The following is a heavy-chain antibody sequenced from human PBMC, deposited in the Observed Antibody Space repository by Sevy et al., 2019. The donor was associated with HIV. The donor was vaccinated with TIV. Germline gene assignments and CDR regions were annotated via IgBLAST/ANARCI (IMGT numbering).Heavy chain of an antibody. Sequence: GGSLRLSCAASGFTFSANWMNWVRQAPGKGLEWVANIKADGSDKYYVDSVEGRFIISRDNAKNLLFLQMNSLRVEDTAVYYCAHETFGRFESWGQGTQVTVSS. V-gene: IGHV3-7*01. D-gene: IGHD3-16*01. J-gene: IGHJ4*02. CDR2: IKADGSDK. CDR1: GFTFSANW. CDR3: AHETFGRFES.